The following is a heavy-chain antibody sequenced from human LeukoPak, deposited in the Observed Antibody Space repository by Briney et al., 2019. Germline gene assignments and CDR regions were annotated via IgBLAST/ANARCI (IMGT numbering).Heavy chain of an antibody. V-gene: IGHV4-59*08. CDR3: ARDTLFDAFDI. Sequence: SETLSLTCTVSGGSISSYYWSWIRQPPGKGLEWMGYIYYSGGTNYNPSLKSRVTISVDTSKNQFSLKLSSVTAADTAVYYCARDTLFDAFDICGQGTMVTVSS. D-gene: IGHD3-10*02. J-gene: IGHJ3*02. CDR1: GGSISSYY. CDR2: IYYSGGT.